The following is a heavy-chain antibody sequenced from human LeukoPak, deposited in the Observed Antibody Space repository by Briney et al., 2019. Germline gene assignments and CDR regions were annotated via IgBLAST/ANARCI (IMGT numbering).Heavy chain of an antibody. CDR2: IIPIFGTA. CDR3: ARAIGDGSYPDAFDI. D-gene: IGHD1-26*01. CDR1: GGTFSSYA. J-gene: IGHJ3*02. V-gene: IGHV1-69*05. Sequence: GSSVKVSCKASGGTFSSYAISWVRQAPGQGLEWMGGIIPIFGTANYAQKFQGRVTITTDESTSTAYMELSSLRSEDTAVYYCARAIGDGSYPDAFDIWGQGTMVTVSS.